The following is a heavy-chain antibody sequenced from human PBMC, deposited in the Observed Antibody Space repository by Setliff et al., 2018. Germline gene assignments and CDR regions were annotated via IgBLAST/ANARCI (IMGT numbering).Heavy chain of an antibody. J-gene: IGHJ3*02. V-gene: IGHV4-59*12. CDR2: IYYSGST. CDR3: ARDVRVASSSWFKSAFDI. Sequence: PSETLSLTCTVSGGSISSYYWSWIRQPPGKRLEWIGCIYYSGSTNYNPSLESRVTISVDTSKNQFSLRLNSATAADTAVYYCARDVRVASSSWFKSAFDIWGQGTMVTVS. D-gene: IGHD6-13*01. CDR1: GGSISSYY.